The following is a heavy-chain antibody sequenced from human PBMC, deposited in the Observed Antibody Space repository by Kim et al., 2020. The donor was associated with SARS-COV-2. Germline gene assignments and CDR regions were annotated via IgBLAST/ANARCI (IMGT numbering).Heavy chain of an antibody. J-gene: IGHJ4*02. Sequence: YYADSVKCRFTISRDNSKNTLYLQMNSLRAEDTAVYYCAKDAYHGDYLDYWGQGTLVTVSS. CDR3: AKDAYHGDYLDY. V-gene: IGHV3-30*02. D-gene: IGHD3-16*01.